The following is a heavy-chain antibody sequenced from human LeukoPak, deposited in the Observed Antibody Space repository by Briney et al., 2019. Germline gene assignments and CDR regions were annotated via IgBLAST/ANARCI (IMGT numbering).Heavy chain of an antibody. CDR1: GYTFTSYY. CDR3: ARVGEGWLFDY. Sequence: ASVKLSCKASGYTFTSYYMHWVRQAPGQGLEWMGIINPSGGSTSYAQKFQGRVTMTRDTSTSTVYMELSRLRSEVTAVYYCARVGEGWLFDYWGQGTLVTVSS. V-gene: IGHV1-46*01. D-gene: IGHD5-24*01. J-gene: IGHJ4*02. CDR2: INPSGGST.